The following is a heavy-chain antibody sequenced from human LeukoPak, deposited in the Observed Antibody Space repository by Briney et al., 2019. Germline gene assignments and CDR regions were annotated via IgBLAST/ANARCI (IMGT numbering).Heavy chain of an antibody. Sequence: GGSLRLSCVASGFTFGKYWMSWVRQAPGKGLEWVANIKLDGSEKNYVDSVKGRFTISRDNSKNTLYLQMSSLRAEDTAVYYCAKIRYYYDSSGYLGYFQHWGQGTLVTVSS. CDR1: GFTFGKYW. CDR3: AKIRYYYDSSGYLGYFQH. V-gene: IGHV3-7*03. CDR2: IKLDGSEK. D-gene: IGHD3-22*01. J-gene: IGHJ1*01.